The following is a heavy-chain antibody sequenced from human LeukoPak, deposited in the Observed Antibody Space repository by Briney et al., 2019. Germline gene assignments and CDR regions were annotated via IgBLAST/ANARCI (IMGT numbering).Heavy chain of an antibody. CDR1: GFTFGSYA. J-gene: IGHJ4*02. V-gene: IGHV3-23*01. CDR3: AKDYYFDC. Sequence: GGALRLSCAASGFTFGSYAMSWVRQAPGKGLEWVSSISGSGVRTYHADSVKGRFTISRDISKNTLYLQMNSLRAEDTAVYYCAKDYYFDCWGQGTLVTVSS. CDR2: ISGSGVRT.